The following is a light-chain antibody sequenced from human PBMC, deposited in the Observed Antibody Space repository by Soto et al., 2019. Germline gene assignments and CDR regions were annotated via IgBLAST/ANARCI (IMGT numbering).Light chain of an antibody. J-gene: IGKJ4*01. CDR1: QSISSW. CDR3: QQYKSYSLT. Sequence: DIQMTQSPSTLSASIGDRVTITCRASQSISSWLAWYQQKPGKAPQVLVYKASSLESGVPSRFIGDRSGSDFTLAISCLQADDFAAYYCQQYKSYSLTFGGGAKVEIK. V-gene: IGKV1-5*03. CDR2: KAS.